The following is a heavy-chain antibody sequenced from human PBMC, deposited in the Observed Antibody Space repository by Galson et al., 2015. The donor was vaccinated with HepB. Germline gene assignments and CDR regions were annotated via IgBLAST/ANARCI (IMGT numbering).Heavy chain of an antibody. Sequence: SLRLSCAASGFTFSSYGMHWVRQAPGKGLEWVAVISYDGSNKYYADSVKGRFTISRDNSKNTLYLQMNSLRAADTAVYSCARDGRRGDLDPWGQGTLVTVSS. CDR3: ARDGRRGDLDP. V-gene: IGHV3-30*03. J-gene: IGHJ5*02. CDR2: ISYDGSNK. CDR1: GFTFSSYG. D-gene: IGHD3-16*01.